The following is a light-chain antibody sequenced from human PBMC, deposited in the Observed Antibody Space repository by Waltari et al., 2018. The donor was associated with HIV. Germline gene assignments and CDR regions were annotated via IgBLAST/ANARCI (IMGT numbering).Light chain of an antibody. CDR2: AIS. CDR3: LQHDSYPRT. V-gene: IGKV1-17*01. Sequence: DIQMTQSPSSLSASVGDTVTITCRASQGIRIDLGWYQQKPGNAPQRRIYAISSLQSGVPSRFSGSGSGSQFTLTITGLQPEDSATYYCLQHDSYPRTFGGGTKVEIK. CDR1: QGIRID. J-gene: IGKJ4*01.